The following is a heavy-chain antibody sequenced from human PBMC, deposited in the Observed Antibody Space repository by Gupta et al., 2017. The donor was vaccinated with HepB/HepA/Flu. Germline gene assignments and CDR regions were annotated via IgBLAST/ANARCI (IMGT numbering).Heavy chain of an antibody. V-gene: IGHV3-33*01. D-gene: IGHD6-13*01. CDR3: ARDYSSSWMFDP. CDR2: IWYDGSNK. J-gene: IGHJ5*02. CDR1: GFTFSSYG. Sequence: VQLVESGGGVVQPGRSLRLSCAASGFTFSSYGMHWVRQAPGKGLEWVAVIWYDGSNKYYADSVKGRFTISRDNSKNTLYLQMNSLRAEDTAVYYCARDYSSSWMFDPWGQGTLVTVSS.